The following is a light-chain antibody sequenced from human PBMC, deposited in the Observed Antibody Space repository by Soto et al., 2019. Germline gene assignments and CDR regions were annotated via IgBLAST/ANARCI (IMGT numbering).Light chain of an antibody. CDR2: TVS. CDR3: MQRLEFPLT. Sequence: DIVMTQSPLSLPVTPGEPASISCRSSQSLLHSNGYNYLDWYLQKPGQSPQLLIYTVSYRAPGVPDRFSGIGSGTDFTLQISRVEADDVGVYYCMQRLEFPLTFGGGTKVDI. V-gene: IGKV2-40*01. CDR1: QSLLHSNGYNY. J-gene: IGKJ4*01.